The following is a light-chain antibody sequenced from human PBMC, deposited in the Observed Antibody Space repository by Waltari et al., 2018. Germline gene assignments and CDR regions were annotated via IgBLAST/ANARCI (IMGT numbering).Light chain of an antibody. J-gene: IGKJ2*01. V-gene: IGKV4-1*01. CDR1: QSVLYSSNRQNY. CDR2: WAS. CDR3: QQYYTTPYT. Sequence: DIVMTQSPDSLAVSLGERVTINCRSSQSVLYSSNRQNYLAWYQLKPGRPPKMLIYWASFRDSGVPDRFSGSGSGTDFTLTISSLQAEDVAVYYCQQYYTTPYTFGQGTKLEIK.